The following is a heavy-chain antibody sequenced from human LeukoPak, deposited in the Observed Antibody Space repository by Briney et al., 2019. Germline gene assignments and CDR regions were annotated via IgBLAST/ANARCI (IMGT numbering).Heavy chain of an antibody. D-gene: IGHD2-21*01. CDR1: GFTVSSNY. CDR2: VYCGGNT. V-gene: IGHV3-53*01. CDR3: GRVAPQGSSTYYAFDI. J-gene: IGHJ3*02. Sequence: GGSLRLSYAASGFTVSSNYMNWVRQSPGKGLEWVSIVYCGGNTYYADSVKGRFTISRDNADNTLYLQMKSLRAEDTAVYYCGRVAPQGSSTYYAFDIWGQGAVVTVSS.